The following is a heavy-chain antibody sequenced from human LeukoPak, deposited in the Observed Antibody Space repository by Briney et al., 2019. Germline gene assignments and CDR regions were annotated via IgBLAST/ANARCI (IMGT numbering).Heavy chain of an antibody. V-gene: IGHV4-59*01. J-gene: IGHJ4*01. CDR2: IYNSGST. D-gene: IGHD1-26*01. CDR3: VRDRELTY. Sequence: SETLSLTCAVYGGSFSGYYWNWIRQPPGKGLEWIGYIYNSGSTSYNPSLKSRVTISVDTSKNQFSLKLTSVTAADTAVYYCVRDRELTYWGQEPWSPSPQ. CDR1: GGSFSGYY.